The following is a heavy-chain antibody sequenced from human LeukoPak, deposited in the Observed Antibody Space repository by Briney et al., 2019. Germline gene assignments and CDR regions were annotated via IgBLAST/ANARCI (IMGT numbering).Heavy chain of an antibody. D-gene: IGHD3-16*01. CDR1: GGSVSSGTYY. V-gene: IGHV4-61*02. CDR2: IYTSGST. Sequence: SQTLSLTCTVSGGSVSSGTYYWTWIRQPAGKGLEWIGRIYTSGSTNFNPSLKSRVSISLDTSQNQFSLKVSTVTAADTAVYYCARRGSWGEPRPFDYWGQGSLVTVSS. J-gene: IGHJ4*02. CDR3: ARRGSWGEPRPFDY.